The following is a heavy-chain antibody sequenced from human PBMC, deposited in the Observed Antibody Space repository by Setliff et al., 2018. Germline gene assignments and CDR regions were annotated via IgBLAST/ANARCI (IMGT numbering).Heavy chain of an antibody. J-gene: IGHJ6*03. CDR3: ARGGDIITIFGVVTPDYYYYMDV. Sequence: ASVKVSCKASGYTFRSYGINWVRQAPGQGLEWMGWINTNTGNPTYAQGFTGRFVFSLDTSVTTAYLQISSLKAQDSAGYYCARGGDIITIFGVVTPDYYYYMDVWGTGTTVTVSS. CDR1: GYTFRSYG. CDR2: INTNTGNP. D-gene: IGHD3-3*01. V-gene: IGHV7-4-1*02.